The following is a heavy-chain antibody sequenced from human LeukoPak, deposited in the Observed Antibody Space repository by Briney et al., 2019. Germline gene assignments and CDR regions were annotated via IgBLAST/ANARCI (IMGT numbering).Heavy chain of an antibody. CDR3: EKDSGGGVNSPINY. CDR2: ISNSGGNT. CDR1: GFTFSSYA. Sequence: GGSLRLSCAASGFTFSSYAMSWVRQAPGKGLEWVSVISNSGGNTYYADSVKGRFTISRDNSKNTLYLQMNSLRAADTAVYYCEKDSGGGVNSPINYWGQGTLVTVSS. V-gene: IGHV3-23*01. J-gene: IGHJ4*02. D-gene: IGHD2-15*01.